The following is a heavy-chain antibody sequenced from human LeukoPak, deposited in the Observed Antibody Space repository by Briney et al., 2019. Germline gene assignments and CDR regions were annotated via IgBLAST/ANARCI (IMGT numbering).Heavy chain of an antibody. CDR2: IIPIFGTA. CDR3: AREAPLSSSWYS. Sequence: EASVKVSCKASGGTFSSYAISWVRQAPGQGLEWMGGIIPIFGTANYAQKFQGRVTITADESTSTAYMELSSLRSEDTAVYYCAREAPLSSSWYSWGQGTLVTVSS. CDR1: GGTFSSYA. D-gene: IGHD6-13*01. V-gene: IGHV1-69*01. J-gene: IGHJ4*02.